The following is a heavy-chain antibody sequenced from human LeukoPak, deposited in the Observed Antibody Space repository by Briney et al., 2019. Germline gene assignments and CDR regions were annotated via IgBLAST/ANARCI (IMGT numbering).Heavy chain of an antibody. CDR2: ISSSSSYI. V-gene: IGHV3-21*01. J-gene: IGHJ3*02. D-gene: IGHD3-9*01. Sequence: GGSLRLSCAASGLTVSSSYMNWVRQAPGKGLEWVSSISSSSSYIYYADSVKGRFTISRDNAKNSLYLQMNSLRAEDTAVYHCARSILTGYYAFDIWGQGTMVTVSS. CDR3: ARSILTGYYAFDI. CDR1: GLTVSSSY.